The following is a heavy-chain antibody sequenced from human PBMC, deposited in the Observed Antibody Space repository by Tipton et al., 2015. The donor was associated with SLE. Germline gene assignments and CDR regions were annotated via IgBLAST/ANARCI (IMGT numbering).Heavy chain of an antibody. D-gene: IGHD1-26*01. Sequence: TLSLTCTVSGDSISDSDYFWGWIRQPPGKGLVWIGSLYYSGSTNYNPSLKSRVTISVDTSKNQFSLKLSSVTAADTAVYYCARSGSYPYYYYYMDVWGKGTTVTVSS. CDR1: GDSISDSDYF. V-gene: IGHV4-39*07. CDR2: LYYSGST. J-gene: IGHJ6*03. CDR3: ARSGSYPYYYYYMDV.